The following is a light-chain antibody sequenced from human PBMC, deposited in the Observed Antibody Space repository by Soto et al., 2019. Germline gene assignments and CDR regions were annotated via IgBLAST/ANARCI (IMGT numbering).Light chain of an antibody. Sequence: QSALTQPPSVSGSPGQSITISCTGSTNDIGNYNLVSWYQHHPDKAPKLILYEASKRPSGVSDRFSGSKSGNTASLTIAGLQAEDDADYYCCSFAVGGKLVFGGGTKLTVL. CDR3: CSFAVGGKLV. CDR1: TNDIGNYNL. CDR2: EAS. J-gene: IGLJ3*02. V-gene: IGLV2-23*01.